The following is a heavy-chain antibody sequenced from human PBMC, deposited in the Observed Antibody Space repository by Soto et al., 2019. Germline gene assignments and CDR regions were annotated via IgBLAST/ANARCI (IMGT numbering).Heavy chain of an antibody. J-gene: IGHJ4*02. CDR2: IYYSGST. CDR3: ARDRSQDYDSSGLFDS. Sequence: SETLSLTCTVSGGSISRSTYYWGWIRQPPGKGLEWIGSIYYSGSTYYRPSLKSRVTISVDTSKNQFSLKLSSVTAADTAVYYCARDRSQDYDSSGLFDSWGQGTLVTVSS. V-gene: IGHV4-39*02. D-gene: IGHD3-22*01. CDR1: GGSISRSTYY.